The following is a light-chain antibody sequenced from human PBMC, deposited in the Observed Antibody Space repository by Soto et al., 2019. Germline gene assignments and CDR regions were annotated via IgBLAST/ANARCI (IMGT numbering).Light chain of an antibody. V-gene: IGKV3-15*01. CDR2: GAS. CDR3: QQYNTLPPGT. Sequence: EIVMTQSPATLSVSPGERATLSCRASQSVSSNLAWYQQNPGQAPRLLIYGASTRATGIPARFSGSGSGTEFTLTISSLQSEDFAVYYCQQYNTLPPGTFGQGTKVEIK. CDR1: QSVSSN. J-gene: IGKJ1*01.